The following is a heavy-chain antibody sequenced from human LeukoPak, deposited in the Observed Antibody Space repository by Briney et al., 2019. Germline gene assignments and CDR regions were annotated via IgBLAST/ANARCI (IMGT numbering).Heavy chain of an antibody. CDR1: GGSVSSSRYY. J-gene: IGHJ4*02. D-gene: IGHD5-18*01. CDR2: IFYGGTT. V-gene: IGHV4-39*07. Sequence: SETLSLTCTVSGGSVSSSRYYWGWIRQPPGKGLEWIGSIFYGGTTYYNPSLKSRVTISIDTSKNQFSLKLSSVTAADTAVYYCARGYSYGSFDYWGQGTLVTVSS. CDR3: ARGYSYGSFDY.